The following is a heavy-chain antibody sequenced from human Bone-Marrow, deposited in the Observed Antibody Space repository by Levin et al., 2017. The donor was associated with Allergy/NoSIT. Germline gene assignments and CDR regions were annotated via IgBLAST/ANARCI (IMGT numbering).Heavy chain of an antibody. CDR3: ARLVQSQAVDY. J-gene: IGHJ4*02. Sequence: SETLSLTCTVSGGSVSSGSYYWSWIRQPPGKGLEWIGYIYYSGSTNYNPSLKSRVTISVDTSKNQFSLKLSSVTAADTAVYYCARLVQSQAVDYWGQGTLVTVSS. CDR1: GGSVSSGSYY. V-gene: IGHV4-61*01. CDR2: IYYSGST. D-gene: IGHD6-6*01.